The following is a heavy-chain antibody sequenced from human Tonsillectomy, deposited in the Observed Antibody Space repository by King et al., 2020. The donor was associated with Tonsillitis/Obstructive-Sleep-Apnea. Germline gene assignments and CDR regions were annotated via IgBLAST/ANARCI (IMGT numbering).Heavy chain of an antibody. CDR2: IYWDDDK. V-gene: IGHV2-5*02. J-gene: IGHJ4*02. Sequence: TLKESGPTLVKPTQTLTLTCTFSGFSLSTSGVGVGWIRQPPGKALEWLALIYWDDDKRYSPSLKSRLTITKDTSKNQVVLTMTNMEPVDTATYYCAHAEVSRYYGSGSYYKDWGQGTLVTVSS. CDR3: AHAEVSRYYGSGSYYKD. D-gene: IGHD3-10*01. CDR1: GFSLSTSGVG.